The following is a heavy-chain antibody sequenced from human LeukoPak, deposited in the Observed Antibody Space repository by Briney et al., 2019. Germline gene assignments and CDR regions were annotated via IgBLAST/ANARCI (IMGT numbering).Heavy chain of an antibody. Sequence: ASVKVSCKASGYTFTSYGISWVRQAPGQGLEWMGWTNPNSGNTDYAQKFQGRVTMTRNTSISTAYMELSSLRSEDTAVYYCARGSRFNWFDPWGQGTLVTVSS. CDR2: TNPNSGNT. CDR1: GYTFTSYG. J-gene: IGHJ5*02. CDR3: ARGSRFNWFDP. V-gene: IGHV1-8*02.